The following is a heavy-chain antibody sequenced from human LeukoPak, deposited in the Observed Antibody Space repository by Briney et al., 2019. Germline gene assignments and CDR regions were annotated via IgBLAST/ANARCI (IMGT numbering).Heavy chain of an antibody. Sequence: GGSLRLSCVVSGFDFSGFSMSWVRQAPGKGLEWVANIKQDGSEKYYVDSVKGRFTISRDNAKNSLYLQMNSLRAEDTAVYYCARDSGAKLRYFDWLPANDAFDIWGQGTMVTVSS. CDR1: GFDFSGFS. J-gene: IGHJ3*02. CDR2: IKQDGSEK. D-gene: IGHD3-9*01. V-gene: IGHV3-7*01. CDR3: ARDSGAKLRYFDWLPANDAFDI.